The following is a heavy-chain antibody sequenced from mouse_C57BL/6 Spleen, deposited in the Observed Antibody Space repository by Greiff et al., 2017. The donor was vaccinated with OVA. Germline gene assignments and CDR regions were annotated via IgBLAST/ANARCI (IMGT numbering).Heavy chain of an antibody. V-gene: IGHV1-26*01. CDR3: ARRRIYYGSSFYWYFDV. Sequence: EVQLQQSGPELVKPGASVKISCKASGYTFTDYYMNWVKQSHGKSLEWIGDINPNNGGTSYNQKFKGKATLTVDKSSSTAYMELRSLTSEDSAVYYCARRRIYYGSSFYWYFDVWGTGTTVTVSS. CDR1: GYTFTDYY. J-gene: IGHJ1*03. CDR2: INPNNGGT. D-gene: IGHD1-1*01.